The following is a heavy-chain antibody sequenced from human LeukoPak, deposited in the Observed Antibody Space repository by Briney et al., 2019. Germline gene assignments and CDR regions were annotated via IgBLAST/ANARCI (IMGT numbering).Heavy chain of an antibody. CDR1: GGSISSSSYY. V-gene: IGHV4-39*01. Sequence: SETLSLTCTVSGGSISSSSYYWGWIRQPPGKGLEWIGSIYYSGSTYYNPSLKSRVTISVDTTKNQFSLKLSSVTAADTAVYYCARQIFQLGINWFDPWGQGTLVTVSS. J-gene: IGHJ5*02. CDR3: ARQIFQLGINWFDP. D-gene: IGHD7-27*01. CDR2: IYYSGST.